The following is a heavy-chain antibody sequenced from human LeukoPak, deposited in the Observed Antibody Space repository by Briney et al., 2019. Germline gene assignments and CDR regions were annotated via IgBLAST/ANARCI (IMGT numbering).Heavy chain of an antibody. CDR2: ISSSSRHR. CDR1: GFTFSTYS. D-gene: IGHD4-17*01. Sequence: GGSLRLSCVASGFTFSTYSMNWVRQAPGKGLEWVSSISSSSRHRYYVDSVKGRFTISRDDAKNSVYLQMNSLRAEETAVYYCVRDFNTVTTAYLQHWGQGTLVTVSS. J-gene: IGHJ1*01. CDR3: VRDFNTVTTAYLQH. V-gene: IGHV3-21*01.